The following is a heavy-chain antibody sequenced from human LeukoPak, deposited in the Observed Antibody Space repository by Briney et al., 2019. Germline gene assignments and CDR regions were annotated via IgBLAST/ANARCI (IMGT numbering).Heavy chain of an antibody. CDR3: ARVKGSGTIFAY. CDR1: GFTFSSYW. J-gene: IGHJ4*02. V-gene: IGHV3-7*01. Sequence: GGSLRLSYAASGFTFSSYWMSWVRQAPGKGLEWVANIKQDGSEKYYVVSVKGRFTISRDNAKNSLYLQMNSLRAGDTAVYYCARVKGSGTIFAYWGQGTLVTVSS. D-gene: IGHD3-10*01. CDR2: IKQDGSEK.